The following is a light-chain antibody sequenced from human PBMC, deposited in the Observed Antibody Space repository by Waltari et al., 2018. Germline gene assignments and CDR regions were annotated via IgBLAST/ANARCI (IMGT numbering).Light chain of an antibody. J-gene: IGLJ3*02. CDR1: SSNIGTNY. CDR2: RNN. V-gene: IGLV1-47*01. Sequence: QSVLTQPPSASGTPGQRVTISCSGSSSNIGTNYVYWYQQPPGTAPKLLIYRNNQRPSGVPDRFSGSKSATSASLAISGLRSEDEADYFCTTWDDSLSAWVFGGGTKLTVL. CDR3: TTWDDSLSAWV.